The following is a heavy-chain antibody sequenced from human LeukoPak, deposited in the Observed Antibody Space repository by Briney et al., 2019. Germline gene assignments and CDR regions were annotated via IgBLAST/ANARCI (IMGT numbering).Heavy chain of an antibody. CDR3: ARGLSTAPDYYDSSGYQDY. CDR2: MNPNRGNT. J-gene: IGHJ4*02. Sequence: ASVTVSCKASGYTFTSYDINWVRQATGQGLEWMGWMNPNRGNTVYAQKFQGRVTMTRNTSISTAYMELSSLRSEGTAVYYCARGLSTAPDYYDSSGYQDYWGQGTLVTVSS. CDR1: GYTFTSYD. V-gene: IGHV1-8*01. D-gene: IGHD3-22*01.